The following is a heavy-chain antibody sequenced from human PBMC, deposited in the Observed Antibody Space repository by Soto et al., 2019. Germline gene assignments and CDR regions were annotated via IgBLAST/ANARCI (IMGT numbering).Heavy chain of an antibody. CDR1: GGSISSYY. CDR2: IYYSGST. Sequence: SETLSLTCTVSGGSISSYYWSWIRQPPGKGLEWIGYIYYSGSTNYNPSLKSRVTISVDTSKNQFSLKLSSVTAADTAVYYCARDLGYSSGYYSGNWFDPWGQGTLVTVS. CDR3: ARDLGYSSGYYSGNWFDP. D-gene: IGHD3-22*01. J-gene: IGHJ5*02. V-gene: IGHV4-59*01.